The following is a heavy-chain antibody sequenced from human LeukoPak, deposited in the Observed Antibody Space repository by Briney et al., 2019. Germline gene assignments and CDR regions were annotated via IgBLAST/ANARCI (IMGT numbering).Heavy chain of an antibody. J-gene: IGHJ4*02. D-gene: IGHD6-19*01. CDR1: GLTVSNTY. CDR3: ARDSSGPAF. CDR2: IYRDGGT. Sequence: SGGSLRLSCAASGLTVSNTYMSWVRRAPGKGLEWVSVIYRDGGTFYSDSVEGRFTVSRDSSKNTLYLQLNTLRTDDTAVYYCARDSSGPAFWGQGTLVTVSS. V-gene: IGHV3-53*01.